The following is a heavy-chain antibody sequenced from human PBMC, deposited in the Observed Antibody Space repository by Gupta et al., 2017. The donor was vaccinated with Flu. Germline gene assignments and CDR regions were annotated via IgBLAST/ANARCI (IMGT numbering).Heavy chain of an antibody. Sequence: QVQLQQWGAGLLKPSETLSLTCAVYGGSFSGYYWSWIRQPPGKGLEWIGEINHSGSTNYNPSLKSRVTISVDTSKNQFSLKLSSVTAADTAVYYCARGRENRGIVAPIDYWGQGTLVTVSS. D-gene: IGHD5-12*01. CDR3: ARGRENRGIVAPIDY. V-gene: IGHV4-34*01. CDR2: INHSGST. J-gene: IGHJ4*02. CDR1: GGSFSGYY.